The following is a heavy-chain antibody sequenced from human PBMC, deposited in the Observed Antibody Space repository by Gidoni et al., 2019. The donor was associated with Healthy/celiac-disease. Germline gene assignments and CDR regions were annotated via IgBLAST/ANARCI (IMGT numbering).Heavy chain of an antibody. CDR2: LIPICATA. CDR1: GVTFRSYA. V-gene: IGHV1-69*01. D-gene: IGHD3-10*01. Sequence: QVQLVQSGAEVQKPGSSVKVSCTASGVTFRSYAISGVRQAPGQGLEWRGGLIPICATANYAQKFQGRVTVTADESTSTAYMARRLLSSEDTAVDYCARGAEAITMVRGVMFAYCDSWGQGTLVTVSS. CDR3: ARGAEAITMVRGVMFAYCDS. J-gene: IGHJ4*02.